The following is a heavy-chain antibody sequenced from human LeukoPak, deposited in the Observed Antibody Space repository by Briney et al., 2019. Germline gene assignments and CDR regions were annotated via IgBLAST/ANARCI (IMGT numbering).Heavy chain of an antibody. V-gene: IGHV1-2*02. D-gene: IGHD3-22*01. Sequence: ASVKVSCKASGYTFTGYYMHWVRQAPGQGLEWMGWINPNSGGTNYAQKFQGRVTMTRDTSISTAYMELSRLRSDDTAVYYCARDYYDSSGYYIDKRDAFDIWGQGTMVTVSS. J-gene: IGHJ3*02. CDR2: INPNSGGT. CDR3: ARDYYDSSGYYIDKRDAFDI. CDR1: GYTFTGYY.